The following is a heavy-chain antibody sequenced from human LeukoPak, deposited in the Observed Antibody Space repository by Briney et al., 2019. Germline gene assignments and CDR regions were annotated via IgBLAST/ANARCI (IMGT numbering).Heavy chain of an antibody. D-gene: IGHD2-8*01. CDR1: GFTFRNHG. CDR2: IYSGGST. V-gene: IGHV3-66*01. Sequence: GGSLRLSCATSGFTFRNHGMHWVRQAPGKGLEWVSVIYSGGSTYYADSVKGRFTISRDNSKNTLYLQMNSLRAEDTAVYYCAREMGAEGAPIDYWGQGTLVTVSS. J-gene: IGHJ4*02. CDR3: AREMGAEGAPIDY.